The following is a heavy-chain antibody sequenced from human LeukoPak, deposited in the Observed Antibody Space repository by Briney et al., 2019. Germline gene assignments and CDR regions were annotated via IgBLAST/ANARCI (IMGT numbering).Heavy chain of an antibody. D-gene: IGHD6-6*01. V-gene: IGHV3-53*01. CDR2: IYSGGST. Sequence: GSLRLSCAASGFTVSSNYMSWVRQAPGKGLEWVSVIYSGGSTYYADSVKGRFTISRDNSKNTLYLQMNSLRAEDTAVYYCAILAARARGRDYWGQGTLVTVSS. CDR1: GFTVSSNY. J-gene: IGHJ4*02. CDR3: AILAARARGRDY.